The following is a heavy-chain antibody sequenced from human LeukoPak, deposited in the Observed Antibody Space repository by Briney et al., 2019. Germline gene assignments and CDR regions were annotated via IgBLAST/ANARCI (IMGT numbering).Heavy chain of an antibody. CDR1: GYSFTSYW. Sequence: GESLKISCKGSGYSFTSYWIGWLRQKPEKGLEWMGIIYPGDSDTRYSPSFQGQVTISADKSISTAYLQWSSLKASDTAMYYCARRASYYYDSSGYYWFDPWGQGTLVTVSS. J-gene: IGHJ5*02. CDR3: ARRASYYYDSSGYYWFDP. CDR2: IYPGDSDT. V-gene: IGHV5-51*01. D-gene: IGHD3-22*01.